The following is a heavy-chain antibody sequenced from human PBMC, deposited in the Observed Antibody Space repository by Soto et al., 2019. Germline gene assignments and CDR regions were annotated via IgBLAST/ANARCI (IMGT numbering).Heavy chain of an antibody. Sequence: GGSLRLSCATSGFTFSSYCMNWVRQAPGKGLEWVASIKEDGSEIYYLQSVRGRFTISRDSAGNALHLAMNYLSAEDTAVYFCARDIGFDYVNWGQGTLVTVSS. CDR3: ARDIGFDYVN. J-gene: IGHJ4*02. CDR2: IKEDGSEI. V-gene: IGHV3-7*01. D-gene: IGHD3-16*01. CDR1: GFTFSSYC.